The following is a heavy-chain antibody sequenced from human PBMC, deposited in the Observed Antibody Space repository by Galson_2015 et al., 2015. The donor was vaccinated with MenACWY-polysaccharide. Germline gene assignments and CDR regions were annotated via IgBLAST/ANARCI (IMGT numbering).Heavy chain of an antibody. Sequence: SLRLSCAASGLTVSSNYITWVRQPPGKGLDWVSVIYSAGSTYYADSVKGRFTISRDISKNTVFLQMNSLRAEDTALYYCARAGFYERSDYAFDIWGQGTMVTVSS. J-gene: IGHJ3*02. CDR1: GLTVSSNY. CDR2: IYSAGST. V-gene: IGHV3-53*01. D-gene: IGHD3-22*01. CDR3: ARAGFYERSDYAFDI.